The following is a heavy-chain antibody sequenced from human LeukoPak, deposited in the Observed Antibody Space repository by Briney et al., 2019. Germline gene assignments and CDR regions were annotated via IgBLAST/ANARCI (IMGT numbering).Heavy chain of an antibody. Sequence: PGGSLRLSCAASGFAFSRYGMHWLRQAPGTGLEWVAVVWYDGRNRDYADSVKGRFTISKDNSNNMVFLQMDRLRAEDTAVYYCARLWGGNGYSGGSLNLWGQGTLVTVSS. CDR2: VWYDGRNR. J-gene: IGHJ5*02. CDR3: ARLWGGNGYSGGSLNL. D-gene: IGHD3-16*01. CDR1: GFAFSRYG. V-gene: IGHV3-33*01.